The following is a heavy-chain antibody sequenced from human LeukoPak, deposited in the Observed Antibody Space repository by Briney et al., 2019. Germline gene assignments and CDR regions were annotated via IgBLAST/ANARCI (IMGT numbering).Heavy chain of an antibody. Sequence: GGSLRLSCAASGFTFSSYWMHWVRQAPGKGLVWVSRINSDGSSTNYADSVKGRFTISRDNAKNTLYLQMNSLRAEDTAVYYCARDGQRGLLDYWGQGTLVTVSS. CDR2: INSDGSST. D-gene: IGHD3/OR15-3a*01. CDR3: ARDGQRGLLDY. CDR1: GFTFSSYW. J-gene: IGHJ4*02. V-gene: IGHV3-74*01.